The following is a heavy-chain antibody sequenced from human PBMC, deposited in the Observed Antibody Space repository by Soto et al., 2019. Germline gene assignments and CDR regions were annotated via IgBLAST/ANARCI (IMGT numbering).Heavy chain of an antibody. V-gene: IGHV4-59*11. CDR3: ARHGNQLLWTSFDY. CDR1: GGSISSHY. CDR2: MYYSGGT. J-gene: IGHJ4*02. D-gene: IGHD2-2*01. Sequence: QVQLQESGPGLVKPSETLSLTCTVSGGSISSHYWSWIRQPPGKGLEWIGYMYYSGGTNCNPSLKSRVTMAVDTSKNQFSLLLSSVTAADTAVYYCARHGNQLLWTSFDYWGQGALVTVSS.